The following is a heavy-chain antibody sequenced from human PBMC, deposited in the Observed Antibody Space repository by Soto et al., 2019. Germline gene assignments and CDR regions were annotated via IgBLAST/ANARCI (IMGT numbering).Heavy chain of an antibody. V-gene: IGHV4-30-4*02. CDR1: GGFINSGNYY. D-gene: IGHD3-16*02. CDR2: MSHSGTT. J-gene: IGHJ4*02. Sequence: SDTLSLTCTVSGGFINSGNYYWSWIRQPPGKGLEWIASMSHSGTTHYSPPLTSRLTMSLDASNNQFSVKLTSVTSADTAVYYCARSFEGVIVFDSWSQGSLVTVSS. CDR3: ARSFEGVIVFDS.